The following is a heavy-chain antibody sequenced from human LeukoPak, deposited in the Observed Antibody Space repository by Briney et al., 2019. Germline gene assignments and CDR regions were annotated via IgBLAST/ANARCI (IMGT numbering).Heavy chain of an antibody. V-gene: IGHV4-34*01. CDR1: GGSFSGYY. D-gene: IGHD6-6*01. CDR3: AREPDIAARRVWFDP. J-gene: IGHJ5*02. CDR2: INHSGST. Sequence: PSETLSLTCAVYGGSFSGYYWSWIRQPPGKGLEWIGEINHSGSTNYNPSLKSRVTISVDTSKNQSSLKLSSVTAADTAVYYCAREPDIAARRVWFDPWGQGTLVTVSS.